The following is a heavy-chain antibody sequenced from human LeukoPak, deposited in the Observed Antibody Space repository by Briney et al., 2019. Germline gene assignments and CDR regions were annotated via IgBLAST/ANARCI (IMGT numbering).Heavy chain of an antibody. Sequence: GGSLRLSCAASGFTFSSYSMNWVRQAPGKGLECVSSISSSSSYIYYADSVKGRFTISRDNAKNSLYLQMYSLRAEDTAVYYCASGELLPNRFDPWGQGTLVTVSS. CDR2: ISSSSSYI. CDR3: ASGELLPNRFDP. V-gene: IGHV3-21*01. J-gene: IGHJ5*02. CDR1: GFTFSSYS. D-gene: IGHD1-26*01.